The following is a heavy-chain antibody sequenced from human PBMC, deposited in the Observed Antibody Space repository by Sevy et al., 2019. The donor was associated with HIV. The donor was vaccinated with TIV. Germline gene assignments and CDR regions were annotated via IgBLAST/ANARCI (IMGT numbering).Heavy chain of an antibody. D-gene: IGHD6-19*01. CDR2: IKQDGSEK. CDR1: GFTFSSYW. V-gene: IGHV3-7*01. Sequence: GGSLRLSCAASGFTFSSYWMSWVRQAPGKGLEWVANIKQDGSEKYYVDSVKGRFTISRDNAKNSLYLQMNSLRAEDTAVYYCARDGTLSSAWYSGAFDIWGQGTMVTVSS. J-gene: IGHJ3*02. CDR3: ARDGTLSSAWYSGAFDI.